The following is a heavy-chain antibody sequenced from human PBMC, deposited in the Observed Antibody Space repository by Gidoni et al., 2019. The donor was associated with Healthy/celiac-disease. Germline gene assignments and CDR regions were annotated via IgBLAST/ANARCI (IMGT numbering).Heavy chain of an antibody. Sequence: QVQLQQWGAGLLKPSETLSLTCAVYGGSFLGYYWSWIRQPPGKGLEWIGECNHSGSTNYNPSLKSRVTISVDTSKNQVSLKLSAVTAADTAVYYCARWSIAASGNWFDPWGQGTLVTVSS. D-gene: IGHD6-13*01. CDR2: CNHSGST. V-gene: IGHV4-34*01. CDR3: ARWSIAASGNWFDP. CDR1: GGSFLGYY. J-gene: IGHJ5*02.